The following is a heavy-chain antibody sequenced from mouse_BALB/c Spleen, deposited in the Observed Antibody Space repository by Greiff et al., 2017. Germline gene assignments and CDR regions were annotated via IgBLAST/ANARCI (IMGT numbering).Heavy chain of an antibody. J-gene: IGHJ4*01. V-gene: IGHV1S56*01. CDR3: ARWDGYYAMDY. Sequence: QVQLQQSGPELVKPGASVRISCKASGYTFTSYYIHWVKQRPGQGLEWIGWIYPGNVNTKYNEKFKGKATLTADKSSSTAYMQLSSLTSEDSAVYFCARWDGYYAMDYWGQGTSVTVSS. D-gene: IGHD2-3*01. CDR2: IYPGNVNT. CDR1: GYTFTSYY.